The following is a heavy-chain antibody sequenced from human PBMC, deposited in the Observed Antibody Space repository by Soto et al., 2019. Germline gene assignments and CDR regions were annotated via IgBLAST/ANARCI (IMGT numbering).Heavy chain of an antibody. Sequence: SETLSLTCTVSGGSISSYYWSWIRQPPGKGLEWIGYIYYSGSTNYNPSLKSRVTISVDTSKNQFSLKLSSVTAADTAVYYCARGLFSYRYGRHDYYFYYWGQGSLVTVAS. D-gene: IGHD5-18*01. CDR3: ARGLFSYRYGRHDYYFYY. J-gene: IGHJ4*02. CDR2: IYYSGST. V-gene: IGHV4-59*01. CDR1: GGSISSYY.